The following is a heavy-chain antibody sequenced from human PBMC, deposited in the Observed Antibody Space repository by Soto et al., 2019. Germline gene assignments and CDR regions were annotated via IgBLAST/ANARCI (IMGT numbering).Heavy chain of an antibody. J-gene: IGHJ3*02. CDR2: ISAYSGNT. CDR3: AREEVDDAFDI. D-gene: IGHD1-26*01. V-gene: IGHV1-18*01. Sequence: ASVKVSCKASGYTFSSYGISRVRQAPGQGLEWMGWISAYSGNTNYAKKLQGRVTMTTDTSTSTAYMELRSLRSDDTAVYYCAREEVDDAFDIWGQGTMVTVSS. CDR1: GYTFSSYG.